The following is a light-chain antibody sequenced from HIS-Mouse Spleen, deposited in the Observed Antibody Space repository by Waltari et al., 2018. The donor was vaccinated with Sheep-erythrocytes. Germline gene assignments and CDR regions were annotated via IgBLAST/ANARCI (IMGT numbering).Light chain of an antibody. CDR3: MIWHSSAWV. V-gene: IGLV5-45*03. J-gene: IGLJ3*02. Sequence: QAVLTQPSSLSASPGASASLTCTLRSGINVGTYRIYWYQQKPGSPPQYLLRYKSDSAKQQGSGVPSLFSGSKDASANSGILLISGLQSEDEADYYCMIWHSSAWVFGGGTKLTVL. CDR2: YKSDSAK. CDR1: SGINVGTYR.